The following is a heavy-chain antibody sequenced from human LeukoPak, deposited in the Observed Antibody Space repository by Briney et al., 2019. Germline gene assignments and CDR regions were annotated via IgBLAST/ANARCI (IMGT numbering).Heavy chain of an antibody. CDR2: IYHNGNT. CDR3: ARVRYNYGDSDY. D-gene: IGHD5-18*01. CDR1: GYSISSGYY. V-gene: IGHV4-38-2*01. J-gene: IGHJ4*02. Sequence: KPSETLPLTCAVSGYSISSGYYWGWIRQPPGKGLEWIGTIYHNGNTYYNPSLKSRVTISVDTSKNQFSLKLSSVTAADTAVYYCARVRYNYGDSDYWGQGTLVTVSS.